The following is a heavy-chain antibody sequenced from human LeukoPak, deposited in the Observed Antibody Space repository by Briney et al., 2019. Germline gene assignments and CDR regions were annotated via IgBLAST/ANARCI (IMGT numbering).Heavy chain of an antibody. CDR1: GGSISSGSYY. CDR3: ARGADTAMVTG. V-gene: IGHV4-61*02. D-gene: IGHD5-18*01. CDR2: IYTSGST. J-gene: IGHJ4*02. Sequence: SQTLSLTCTVSGGSISSGSYYWRWIRQPAGKGLEWIGRIYTSGSTNYNPSLKSRVTISVDTSKNQFSLKLSSVTAADTAVYYCARGADTAMVTGWGQGTLVTVSS.